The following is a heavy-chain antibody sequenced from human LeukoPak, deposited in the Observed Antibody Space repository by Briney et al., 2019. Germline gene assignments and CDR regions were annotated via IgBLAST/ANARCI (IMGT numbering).Heavy chain of an antibody. Sequence: GGSLSLSCLAPGFPFRGYGMTWVRQAPGKGLEWVSYIRSSGDTKYYADSVEGRFTISRDNAKNSLYLQMNSLRAEDTAVYYCARGRISDWTHDYWGQGTLVTVSS. V-gene: IGHV3-48*03. CDR1: GFPFRGYG. CDR2: IRSSGDTK. J-gene: IGHJ4*02. D-gene: IGHD6-19*01. CDR3: ARGRISDWTHDY.